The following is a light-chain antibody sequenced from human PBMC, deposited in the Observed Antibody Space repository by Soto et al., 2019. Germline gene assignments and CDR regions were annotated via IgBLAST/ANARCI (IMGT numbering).Light chain of an antibody. Sequence: QSVLTQPPSVSGAPGQRVTISCTGSSSSIGAGYDVHWYQQLPGTVPKLLIFGNTNRPPGVPARFSASKSGTSASLAITGLQAEDEADYYGQSYDSSLGGFYVFGTGTKVTVL. CDR3: QSYDSSLGGFYV. CDR1: SSSIGAGYD. V-gene: IGLV1-40*01. J-gene: IGLJ1*01. CDR2: GNT.